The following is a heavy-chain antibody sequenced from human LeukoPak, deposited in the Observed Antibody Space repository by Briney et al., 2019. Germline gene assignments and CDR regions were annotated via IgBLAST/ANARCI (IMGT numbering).Heavy chain of an antibody. CDR2: IIPILGIA. D-gene: IGHD1-26*01. CDR1: GGTFSSYT. CDR3: ARDGQWELPVPYYFDY. J-gene: IGHJ4*02. V-gene: IGHV1-69*10. Sequence: GASVKVSCKASGGTFSSYTISWVRQAPGQGLEWMGWIIPILGIANYAQKFQGRVTITADKSTSTAYMELSSLRSEDTAVYYCARDGQWELPVPYYFDYWGQGTLVIVSS.